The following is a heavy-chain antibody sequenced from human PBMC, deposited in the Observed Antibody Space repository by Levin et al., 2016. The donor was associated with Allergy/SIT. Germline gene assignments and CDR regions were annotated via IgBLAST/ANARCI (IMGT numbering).Heavy chain of an antibody. CDR2: ISSNGGST. Sequence: GGSLRFSCSASGFTFSSYAMHWVRQAPGKGLEYVSAISSNGGSTYYADSVKGRFTISRDNSKNTLYLQMSSLRAEDTAVYYCVKDWGIAAAPPGDYWGQGTLVTVSS. CDR3: VKDWGIAAAPPGDY. V-gene: IGHV3-64D*06. J-gene: IGHJ4*02. D-gene: IGHD6-13*01. CDR1: GFTFSSYA.